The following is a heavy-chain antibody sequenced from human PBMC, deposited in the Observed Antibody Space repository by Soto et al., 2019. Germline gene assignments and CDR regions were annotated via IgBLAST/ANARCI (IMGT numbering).Heavy chain of an antibody. D-gene: IGHD6-13*01. Sequence: VGSLRLSCAASGFTFNTFGMHWVRQAPGKGLERVAVISYDGSNKYYADSVKGRFTIARDNSKNTLYLQMNSLRAEDTAVYYCAKDIPYSSSWYLVGSDYYYGMDVWGQGTTVTVSS. J-gene: IGHJ6*02. V-gene: IGHV3-30*18. CDR3: AKDIPYSSSWYLVGSDYYYGMDV. CDR1: GFTFNTFG. CDR2: ISYDGSNK.